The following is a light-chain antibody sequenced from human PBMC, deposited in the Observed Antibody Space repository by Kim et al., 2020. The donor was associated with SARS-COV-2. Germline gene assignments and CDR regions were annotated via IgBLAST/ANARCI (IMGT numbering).Light chain of an antibody. V-gene: IGKV1-5*03. CDR2: KAS. CDR1: QSISSW. Sequence: DIQMTQSPSTLSASVGDRVTITCLASQSISSWLAWYQQKPGKAPKLLIYKASSLESGVPSRFSGSGSGTEFTLTISSLQPDDFATYYGQQYNSSPWTFGQGTKVDIK. J-gene: IGKJ1*01. CDR3: QQYNSSPWT.